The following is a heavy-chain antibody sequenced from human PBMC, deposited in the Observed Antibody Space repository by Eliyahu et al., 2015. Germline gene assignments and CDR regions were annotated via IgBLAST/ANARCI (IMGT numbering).Heavy chain of an antibody. Sequence: QVQLQESVPGLVKPSETLSLICTXXGXSISSXYWSWIRXPAGKSLEYIGRVYTTGTTDYNPSXKSRVXMXLDTSKNQFSLRLSFVTAADTAMYYCARLGYYGSGTYPGWFDPWGQGTQVIVSS. D-gene: IGHD3-10*01. CDR2: VYTTGTT. CDR1: GXSISSXY. V-gene: IGHV4-4*07. CDR3: ARLGYYGSGTYPGWFDP. J-gene: IGHJ5*02.